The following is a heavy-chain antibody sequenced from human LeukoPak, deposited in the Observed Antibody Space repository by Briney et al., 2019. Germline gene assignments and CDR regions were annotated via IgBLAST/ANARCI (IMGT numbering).Heavy chain of an antibody. D-gene: IGHD5-12*01. V-gene: IGHV3-11*01. CDR1: GFTFSTYW. CDR2: ISSSGSTI. J-gene: IGHJ4*02. CDR3: ARVEYSASPDY. Sequence: GGSLRLSCAASGFTFSTYWMSWVRQAPGKGLEWVSYISSSGSTIYYADSVKGRFTISRDNAKNSLYLQMNSLRAEDTALYHCARVEYSASPDYWGQGTLATVSS.